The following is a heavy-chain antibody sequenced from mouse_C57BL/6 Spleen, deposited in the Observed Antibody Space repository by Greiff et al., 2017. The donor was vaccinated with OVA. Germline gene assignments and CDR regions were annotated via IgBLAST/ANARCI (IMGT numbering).Heavy chain of an antibody. J-gene: IGHJ1*03. CDR2: ISSGSSTI. Sequence: EVKLVESGGGLVKPGGSLKLSCAASGFTFSDYGMHWVRQAPEKGLEWVAYISSGSSTIYYADTVKGRFTISRDNAKNTLFLQMTSLRSEDTAMYYCARMFITTVVATLDWYFDVWGTGTTVTVSS. D-gene: IGHD1-1*01. CDR3: ARMFITTVVATLDWYFDV. CDR1: GFTFSDYG. V-gene: IGHV5-17*01.